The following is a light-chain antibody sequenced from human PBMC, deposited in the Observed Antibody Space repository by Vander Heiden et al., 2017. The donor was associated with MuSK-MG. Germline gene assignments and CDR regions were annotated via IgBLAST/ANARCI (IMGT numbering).Light chain of an antibody. Sequence: QSALTQPASVSGSPGQSITISCPGTSSDVGGYNYVSWYQQHPGKAPKLRIYEVSNRPSGVSNRFSGSKSGNTASLTISGLQAEDEADYYCSSYTSRSTRVFGGGTKLTVL. CDR1: SSDVGGYNY. CDR3: SSYTSRSTRV. V-gene: IGLV2-14*01. J-gene: IGLJ3*02. CDR2: EVS.